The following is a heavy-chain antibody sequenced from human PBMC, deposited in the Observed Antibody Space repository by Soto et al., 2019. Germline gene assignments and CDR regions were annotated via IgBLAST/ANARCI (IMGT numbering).Heavy chain of an antibody. CDR3: AKAVAGTTLYGMDV. Sequence: SETLSLTCAVYGGSFSGYYWSWIRQPPGKGLEWIGEINHSGSTNYNPSLKSRVTISVDTSKNQFSLKLSSVTAADTAVYYCAKAVAGTTLYGMDVWGQGTTVTVSS. V-gene: IGHV4-34*01. CDR1: GGSFSGYY. J-gene: IGHJ6*02. D-gene: IGHD6-19*01. CDR2: INHSGST.